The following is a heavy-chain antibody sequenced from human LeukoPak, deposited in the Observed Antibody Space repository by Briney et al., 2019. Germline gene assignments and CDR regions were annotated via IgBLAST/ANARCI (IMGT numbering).Heavy chain of an antibody. CDR3: ARSGGSYPYFDY. V-gene: IGHV4-38-2*02. CDR1: GYSISSGYY. J-gene: IGHJ4*02. Sequence: RPSETLSLTCTVSGYSISSGYYWGWIRQPPGKGLERIGEINHSGTTYYNSSLESRVTISVDTSKNQFSLKLTSVTATDTAVYYCARSGGSYPYFDYWGQGTLVTVSS. D-gene: IGHD1-26*01. CDR2: INHSGTT.